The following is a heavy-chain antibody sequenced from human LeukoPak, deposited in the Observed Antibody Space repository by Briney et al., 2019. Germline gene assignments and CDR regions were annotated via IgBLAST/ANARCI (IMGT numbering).Heavy chain of an antibody. V-gene: IGHV3-21*01. J-gene: IGHJ4*02. CDR3: ARVPGSIAAAGLYYFDY. CDR1: GFTFSSYS. CDR2: ISSSSSYI. Sequence: GGSLRLSCAASGFTFSSYSMNWVRQAPGKGLEWVSSISSSSSYIYYADSVKGRFTISRDNAKNSLYLQMNSLRAEDTAVYYCARVPGSIAAAGLYYFDYWGQGTLVTVSS. D-gene: IGHD6-13*01.